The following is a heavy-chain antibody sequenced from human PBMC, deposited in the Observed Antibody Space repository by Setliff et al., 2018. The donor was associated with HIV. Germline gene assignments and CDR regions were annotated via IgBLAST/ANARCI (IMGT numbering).Heavy chain of an antibody. V-gene: IGHV1-46*01. D-gene: IGHD3-9*01. CDR1: GYTFSSYY. Sequence: ASVKVSCKASGYTFSSYYMHWVRQAPGQGLEWMGIINPSGGSTSYAQKFQGRVTMTRDTSTSTVYMELSSLRSEDTAVYYCARDYDILTGYTDYYYMDVWGKGTRSPSP. CDR3: ARDYDILTGYTDYYYMDV. J-gene: IGHJ6*03. CDR2: INPSGGST.